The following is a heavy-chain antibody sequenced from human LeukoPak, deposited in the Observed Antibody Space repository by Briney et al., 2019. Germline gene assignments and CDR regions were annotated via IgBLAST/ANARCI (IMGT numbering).Heavy chain of an antibody. CDR2: IRSTGNGYAT. Sequence: GGSLRLSCAASGFTFSGSALHWVRQASGKGLEWVGRIRSTGNGYATAYAASVKGRLTISRDDSKNTAYLQMDSLRTEDTAVYYCTGNYYGSGSYADFDYWGQGTLVTVSS. CDR3: TGNYYGSGSYADFDY. CDR1: GFTFSGSA. D-gene: IGHD3-10*01. J-gene: IGHJ4*02. V-gene: IGHV3-73*01.